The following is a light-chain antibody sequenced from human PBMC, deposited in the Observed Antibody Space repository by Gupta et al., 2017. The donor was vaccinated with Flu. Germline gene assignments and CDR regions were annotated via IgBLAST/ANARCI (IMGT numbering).Light chain of an antibody. Sequence: QSALTQPASVSGSPGQSITISFTVTSSDVGGYNYVSWYHKHPGKAPKLMHYEVNNRPSGVSNRFSGSKSGNTASLTICGLQAEDEADYYCSSCTSSSTWVFGGGTKLTVL. CDR3: SSCTSSSTWV. CDR2: EVN. J-gene: IGLJ3*02. CDR1: SSDVGGYNY. V-gene: IGLV2-14*01.